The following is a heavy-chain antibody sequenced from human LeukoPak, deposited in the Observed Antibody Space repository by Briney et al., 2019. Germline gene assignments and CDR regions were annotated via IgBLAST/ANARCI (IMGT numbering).Heavy chain of an antibody. CDR1: GDSMSNHY. D-gene: IGHD6-13*01. CDR3: ATRPGGSTWYGVFDY. CDR2: IYCSGAT. J-gene: IGHJ4*02. Sequence: SETLSLSCRVSGDSMSNHYWSWIRQPPGEGLEWIGYIYCSGATYYNPSLKSRVAMSLDTSKNQFSLKLSSVTAADTALYYCATRPGGSTWYGVFDYWSPGTLVTVSS. V-gene: IGHV4-59*11.